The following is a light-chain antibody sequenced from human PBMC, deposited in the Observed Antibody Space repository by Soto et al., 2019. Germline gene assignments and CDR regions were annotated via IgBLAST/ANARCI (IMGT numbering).Light chain of an antibody. J-gene: IGKJ1*01. CDR1: QSISYW. CDR2: DAS. V-gene: IGKV1-5*01. CDR3: QHYYIHPWT. Sequence: DIHVTQSPATLSVSVGDRVTITCRASQSISYWVAWYQQKPGIAPKLLIYDASTLVSGVPSRFSGSRSGTEFSLTISSLQPGDLVTYYCQHYYIHPWTFGQGTKVDIK.